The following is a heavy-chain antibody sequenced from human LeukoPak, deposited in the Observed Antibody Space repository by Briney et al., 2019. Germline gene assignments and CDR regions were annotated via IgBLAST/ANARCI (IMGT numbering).Heavy chain of an antibody. V-gene: IGHV3-7*01. J-gene: IGHJ4*02. CDR3: ARDDYYGSGILDF. Sequence: PGRSLRLSCAASGFTFSNYWMNWVRQAPGKGLEWVAKINQDGSETYYVDSVKGRFTISRDNARNSLYLQMNSLRAEDTAVYYCARDDYYGSGILDFWGQGTLVTVSS. CDR1: GFTFSNYW. D-gene: IGHD3-10*01. CDR2: INQDGSET.